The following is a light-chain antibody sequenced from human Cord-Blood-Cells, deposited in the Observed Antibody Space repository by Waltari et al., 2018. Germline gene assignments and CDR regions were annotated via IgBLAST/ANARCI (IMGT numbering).Light chain of an antibody. Sequence: QSALTQPASVSGSPGQSITISCTGTSSDVDGYNYVPWYQQHPGKAPKPVIYEVSNRPSGVSNLFSGSKSGNTASLTISGLQAEDEADYYCSSYTSSSTLEVFGGGTKLTVL. CDR3: SSYTSSSTLEV. CDR2: EVS. V-gene: IGLV2-14*01. CDR1: SSDVDGYNY. J-gene: IGLJ3*02.